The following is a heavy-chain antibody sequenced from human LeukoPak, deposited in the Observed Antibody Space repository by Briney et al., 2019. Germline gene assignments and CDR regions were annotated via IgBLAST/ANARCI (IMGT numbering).Heavy chain of an antibody. J-gene: IGHJ4*02. CDR3: ARAITGPLYYYFDY. D-gene: IGHD1-20*01. CDR2: ISYDGSNK. V-gene: IGHV3-30*03. Sequence: PGGSLRLSCAASGFTFSSYSMNWVRQAPGKGLEWVAVISYDGSNKYYADSVKGRFTISRDNSKNTLYLQMNSLRAEDTAVYYCARAITGPLYYYFDYWGQGTLVTVSS. CDR1: GFTFSSYS.